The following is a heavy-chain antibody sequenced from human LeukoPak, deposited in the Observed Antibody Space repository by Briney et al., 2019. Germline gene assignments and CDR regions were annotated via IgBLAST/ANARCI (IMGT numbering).Heavy chain of an antibody. V-gene: IGHV3-30-3*01. CDR2: ISYDGSNK. J-gene: IGHJ5*02. D-gene: IGHD2-2*01. Sequence: PGRSLRLSCAASGFTFSSYAMQGVRQAPGKGLEWMAVISYDGSNKYYADSVKGRVTISRDDSKNTLYLQMNSLRAEETAVHYCARDPGFASSTSCWDWFDPWGQGTLVTVSS. CDR1: GFTFSSYA. CDR3: ARDPGFASSTSCWDWFDP.